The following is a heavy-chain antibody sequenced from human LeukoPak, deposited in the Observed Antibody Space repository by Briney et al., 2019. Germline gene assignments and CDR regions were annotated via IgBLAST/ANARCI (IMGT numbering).Heavy chain of an antibody. CDR3: ARGERSSWYQYFDY. CDR1: GFTFSSYA. D-gene: IGHD6-13*01. V-gene: IGHV3-66*01. J-gene: IGHJ4*02. Sequence: GGSLRLSCATSGFTFSSYAMSWVRQAPGKGLEWVSLIYSGGSTYYADSVKGRFTISRDNSKNTLYLQMNSLRAEDTAVYYCARGERSSWYQYFDYWGQGTLVTVSS. CDR2: IYSGGST.